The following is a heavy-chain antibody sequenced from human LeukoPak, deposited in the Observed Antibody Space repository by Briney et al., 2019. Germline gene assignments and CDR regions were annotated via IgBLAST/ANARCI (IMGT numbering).Heavy chain of an antibody. V-gene: IGHV3-23*01. J-gene: IGHJ4*02. D-gene: IGHD1-26*01. CDR2: ISGSGGST. Sequence: GGSLRLSCAASGFTFSSYSMSCVRPAPGKGLEGVSAISGSGGSTYYADSVKGRFTISRDNSKNTLYLQMNSLRAEDTAVYYCAKVGANSYYFDYWGQGTLVTVSS. CDR1: GFTFSSYS. CDR3: AKVGANSYYFDY.